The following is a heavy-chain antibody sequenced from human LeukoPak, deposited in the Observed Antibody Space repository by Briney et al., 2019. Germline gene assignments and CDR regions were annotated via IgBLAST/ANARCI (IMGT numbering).Heavy chain of an antibody. D-gene: IGHD6-13*01. V-gene: IGHV4-39*01. J-gene: IGHJ4*02. CDR3: ARGRYSSSWVDY. CDR1: GGSISSSSYY. CDR2: IYYSGST. Sequence: QPSETLSLTCTVSGGSISSSSYYWGWIRQPPGKGLEWIGSIYYSGSTYYNPSLKSRVTISVDTSKNQFSLKLSSVTAADTAVYYCARGRYSSSWVDYWGQGTLVTVSS.